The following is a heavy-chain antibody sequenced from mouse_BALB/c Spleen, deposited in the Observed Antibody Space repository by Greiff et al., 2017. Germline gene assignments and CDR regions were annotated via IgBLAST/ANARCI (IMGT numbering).Heavy chain of an antibody. Sequence: QVQLQQSGPQLVRPGASVKISCKASGYSFTSYWMHWVKQRPGQGLEWIGMIDPSDSETRLNQKFKDKATLTVDKSSSTAYMELARLTSEDSAIYYCARNYGSSRAMDYWGQGTSVTVSS. D-gene: IGHD1-1*01. V-gene: IGHV1S126*01. CDR2: IDPSDSET. J-gene: IGHJ4*01. CDR3: ARNYGSSRAMDY. CDR1: GYSFTSYW.